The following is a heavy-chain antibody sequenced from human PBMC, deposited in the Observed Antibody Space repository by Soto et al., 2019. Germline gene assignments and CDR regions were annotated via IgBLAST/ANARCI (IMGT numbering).Heavy chain of an antibody. CDR2: IIPIFGTA. CDR3: ACSVGATGAFDI. CDR1: GGTFSSYA. V-gene: IGHV1-69*13. Sequence: SVKVSCKASGGTFSSYAISWVRQAPGQGLEWMGGIIPIFGTANYAQKFQGRVTITADESTSTAYMELSSLRSEDTAVYYCACSVGATGAFDIWGQGTMVTVSS. J-gene: IGHJ3*02. D-gene: IGHD1-26*01.